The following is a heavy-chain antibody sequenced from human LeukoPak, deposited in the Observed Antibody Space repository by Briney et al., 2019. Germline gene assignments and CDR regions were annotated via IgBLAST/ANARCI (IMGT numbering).Heavy chain of an antibody. J-gene: IGHJ3*02. Sequence: TGGSLRLSCAASGFTVSSNYMSWVRQAPGKGLEWVSVIYSGGSTYYADSVKGRFTISRDSSKNTLYLQMNSLRAEDTAVYYCARETIAVAGTDAFDIWGQGTMVTVSS. CDR1: GFTVSSNY. CDR2: IYSGGST. V-gene: IGHV3-53*01. D-gene: IGHD6-19*01. CDR3: ARETIAVAGTDAFDI.